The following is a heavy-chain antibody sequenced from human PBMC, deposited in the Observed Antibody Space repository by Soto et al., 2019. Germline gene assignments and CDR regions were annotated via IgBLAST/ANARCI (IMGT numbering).Heavy chain of an antibody. D-gene: IGHD6-6*01. J-gene: IGHJ4*02. Sequence: EVQLLQSGGGLVQPGGSLRLSCAASGFIFSNYAMNWVRQAPGKGLEWVSIVTSRGDTTYYADSVKGRFTISRDNSKNTLYLQVNSLTAEDTAVYYCAKDRLGAGLDCWGQGTLVSVSS. CDR3: AKDRLGAGLDC. CDR1: GFIFSNYA. CDR2: VTSRGDTT. V-gene: IGHV3-23*01.